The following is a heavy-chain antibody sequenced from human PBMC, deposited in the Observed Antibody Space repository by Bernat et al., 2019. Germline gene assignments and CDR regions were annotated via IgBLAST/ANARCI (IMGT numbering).Heavy chain of an antibody. CDR2: ISYDGSNK. J-gene: IGHJ4*02. V-gene: IGHV3-30*18. D-gene: IGHD6-13*01. CDR1: GFTFSSYG. Sequence: QVQLVESGGGVVQPGRSLRLSCAASGFTFSSYGMHWVRQAQGKGLEWVAVISYDGSNKYYADSVKGRFTISRDNSKNTLYLQMNSLRAEDTAVYYCAKGYSSSWYGGLDYWGQGTLVTVSS. CDR3: AKGYSSSWYGGLDY.